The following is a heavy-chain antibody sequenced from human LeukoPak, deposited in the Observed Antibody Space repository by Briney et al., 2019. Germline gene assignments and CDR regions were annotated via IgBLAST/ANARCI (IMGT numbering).Heavy chain of an antibody. CDR3: AKDLTDICSSNNGCDF. J-gene: IGHJ4*02. D-gene: IGHD2-2*01. V-gene: IGHV3-30*02. Sequence: GGSLRLSCAASGFAFSGYGMHWVRQAPGKGLEWVAFIQYSGNNKFYTDSVKGRFTISRDNSQNQLYLQVNSLSAEDTAVYYCAKDLTDICSSNNGCDFWGQGTLVTVSS. CDR2: IQYSGNNK. CDR1: GFAFSGYG.